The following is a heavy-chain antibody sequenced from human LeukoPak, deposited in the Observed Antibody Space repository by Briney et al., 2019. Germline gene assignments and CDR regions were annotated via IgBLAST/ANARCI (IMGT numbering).Heavy chain of an antibody. D-gene: IGHD3-16*01. CDR1: GYSFTSYG. CDR3: ARVAAPYVWGRYFDY. Sequence: ASVKVSCKASGYSFTSYGMNWVRQAPGQGLEWMGWISVYNGNRNYAQKFQGRVTMTTDTSTSTAYMELRSLRSDDTAVYYCARVAAPYVWGRYFDYWGQGTLVTVSS. J-gene: IGHJ4*02. CDR2: ISVYNGNR. V-gene: IGHV1-18*01.